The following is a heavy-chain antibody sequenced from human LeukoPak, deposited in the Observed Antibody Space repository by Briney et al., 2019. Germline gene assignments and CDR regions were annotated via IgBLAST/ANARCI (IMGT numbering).Heavy chain of an antibody. D-gene: IGHD4-17*01. Sequence: GGSLRVSCAASGFTFISYAMSWVRQARGKGLEWVSAISGSGCSTYYADSVKGRFTISRDNSKNTLYLQMNSLRAEDTAVYYCAKDAVYGDYKGYYYGMDVWGQGTTVTVSS. CDR1: GFTFISYA. J-gene: IGHJ6*02. CDR2: ISGSGCST. CDR3: AKDAVYGDYKGYYYGMDV. V-gene: IGHV3-23*01.